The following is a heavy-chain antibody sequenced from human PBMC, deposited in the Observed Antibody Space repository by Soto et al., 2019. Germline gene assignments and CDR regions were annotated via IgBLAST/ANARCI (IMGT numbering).Heavy chain of an antibody. CDR1: GFTFSSYS. Sequence: GGSLRLSCAASGFTFSSYSMNWVRQAPGKGLEWVSSISSSSTYIYYADTVKGRFTISRDNAKNSLYLQMNSLRAEDMTVYYCARGTVGYCSSTSCSNYYYYGMDVWGQGTTVTVSS. D-gene: IGHD2-2*01. CDR2: ISSSSTYI. V-gene: IGHV3-21*01. CDR3: ARGTVGYCSSTSCSNYYYYGMDV. J-gene: IGHJ6*02.